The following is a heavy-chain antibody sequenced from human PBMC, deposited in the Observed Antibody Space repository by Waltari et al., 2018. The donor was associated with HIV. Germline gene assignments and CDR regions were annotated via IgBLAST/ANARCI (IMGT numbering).Heavy chain of an antibody. V-gene: IGHV1-69*19. CDR1: GGAFDTFA. J-gene: IGHJ3*01. Sequence: QSGAEAKKPGSSVKVSCQASGGAFDTFAFTWVRQAPGQALEWLGGQAPGQGLGLVGGIAPLFGVIYAQNFHGRVTITSSPSTRTVFLELGGLRSDDTAVYFCAKSDFGELVRGQKAFDVWGRGT. CDR3: AKSDFGELVRGQKAFDV. CDR2: IAPLFGV. D-gene: IGHD4-17*01.